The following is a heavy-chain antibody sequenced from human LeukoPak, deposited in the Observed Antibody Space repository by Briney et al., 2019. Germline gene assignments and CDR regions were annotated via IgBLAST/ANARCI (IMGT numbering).Heavy chain of an antibody. CDR3: AREEYSSSSADY. CDR1: GFTFNSDN. D-gene: IGHD6-6*01. CDR2: ISSSSSTI. Sequence: GGSLRLSCAASGFTFNSDNMHWVRQAPGKGLEWVSYISSSSSTIFYADSVKGRFTISRESAKNSLYLQMNSLRAEDTAVYYCAREEYSSSSADYWGQGTLVTVSS. V-gene: IGHV3-48*01. J-gene: IGHJ4*02.